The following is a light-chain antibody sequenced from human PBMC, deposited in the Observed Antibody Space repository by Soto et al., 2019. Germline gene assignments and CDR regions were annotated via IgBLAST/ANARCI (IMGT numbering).Light chain of an antibody. CDR1: SSNIGAGYD. CDR2: ASY. Sequence: QSALTQPPSVSGAPGQRVTISCTGSSSNIGAGYDVHWYQQLPGTAPKLLIYASYNRPSGVPDRFSGSKSGTSASLAITGLQAEDEADYYCQSYDSSLSGYVFGTGTKVTVL. CDR3: QSYDSSLSGYV. J-gene: IGLJ1*01. V-gene: IGLV1-40*01.